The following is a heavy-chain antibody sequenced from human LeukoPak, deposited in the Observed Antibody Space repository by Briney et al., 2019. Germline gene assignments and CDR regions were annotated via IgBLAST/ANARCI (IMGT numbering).Heavy chain of an antibody. Sequence: ASVKVSCKASGYTFTSYGISWVRQAPGQGLECMGWISAYNGNTNYAQMLQGRVTMTTDTSTSTAYMELRSLRSDDTAVYYCARDDIVVVPAAMGFDYWGQGTLVTVSS. CDR1: GYTFTSYG. J-gene: IGHJ4*02. CDR2: ISAYNGNT. V-gene: IGHV1-18*04. CDR3: ARDDIVVVPAAMGFDY. D-gene: IGHD2-2*01.